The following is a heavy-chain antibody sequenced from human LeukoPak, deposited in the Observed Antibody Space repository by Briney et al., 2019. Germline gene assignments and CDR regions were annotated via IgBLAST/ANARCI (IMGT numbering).Heavy chain of an antibody. D-gene: IGHD2-15*01. V-gene: IGHV1-2*02. CDR3: ARATSTAATDGRDSY. CDR2: INPNSGGI. Sequence: ASVKVSCKASGYTFTGYYMHWVRQAPGQGLEWMGWINPNSGGINYAQKFQGRVTMTRDTSISTAYMELSRLRSDDTAVYYCARATSTAATDGRDSYWGQGTLVTVSS. J-gene: IGHJ4*02. CDR1: GYTFTGYY.